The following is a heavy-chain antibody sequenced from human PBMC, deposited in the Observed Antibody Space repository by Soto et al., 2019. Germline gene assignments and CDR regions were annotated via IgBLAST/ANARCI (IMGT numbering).Heavy chain of an antibody. CDR3: AKVRGSGDGWYYYYMDV. V-gene: IGHV3-23*01. D-gene: IGHD3-10*01. CDR2: ISGSGGST. CDR1: GFTFSSYA. J-gene: IGHJ6*03. Sequence: GGSLRLSCAASGFTFSSYAMSWVRQAPGKGLEWVSAISGSGGSTYYADSVKGRFTISRDNSKNTLYLQMNSLRAEDTAVYYCAKVRGSGDGWYYYYMDVWGKGTTVTVSS.